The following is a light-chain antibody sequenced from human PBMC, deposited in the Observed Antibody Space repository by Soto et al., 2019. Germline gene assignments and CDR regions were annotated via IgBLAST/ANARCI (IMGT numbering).Light chain of an antibody. CDR1: TSSIGSNY. CDR3: AAWDDSLTGWV. J-gene: IGLJ3*02. V-gene: IGLV1-47*01. Sequence: QSVLTQPPSTSATPGQRVTISCSGSTSSIGSNYVYWYQQLPGTAPKLLIYRNNQRPSGVPARFSGSKSGTSASLAISGLRSEDEADYYCAAWDDSLTGWVFGGGTKVTVL. CDR2: RNN.